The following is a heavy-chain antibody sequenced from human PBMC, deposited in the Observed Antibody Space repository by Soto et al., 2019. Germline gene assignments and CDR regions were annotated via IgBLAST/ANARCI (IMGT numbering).Heavy chain of an antibody. D-gene: IGHD3-3*01. J-gene: IGHJ4*02. CDR2: IYYSGST. V-gene: IGHV4-39*01. Sequence: SETLSLTCTVSGGSISSSSYYWGWIRQPPGKGLEWIGSIYYSGSTYYNPSLKSRVTISVDTSKNQFSLKLSSVTAADTAVYYCARHKVLEWYPLGDFDYWGQGTLVTVSS. CDR3: ARHKVLEWYPLGDFDY. CDR1: GGSISSSSYY.